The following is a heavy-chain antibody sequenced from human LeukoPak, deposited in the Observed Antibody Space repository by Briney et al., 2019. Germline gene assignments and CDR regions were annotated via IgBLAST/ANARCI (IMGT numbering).Heavy chain of an antibody. V-gene: IGHV4-59*01. Sequence: NPSETLSLTCTVSGGSINSYYWNWIRQPPGKGLEWIGYIYYSGSTDYNPSLKSRVTISIDTSKNQFSLNLSSVTAADTAVYYCATGAGSGYDYWFDHWGQGTLVTVSS. CDR3: ATGAGSGYDYWFDH. D-gene: IGHD3-22*01. CDR1: GGSINSYY. CDR2: IYYSGST. J-gene: IGHJ5*02.